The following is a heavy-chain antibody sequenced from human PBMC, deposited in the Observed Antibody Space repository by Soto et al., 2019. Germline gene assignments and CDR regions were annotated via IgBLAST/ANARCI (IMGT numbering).Heavy chain of an antibody. CDR2: IIPIFGTA. CDR1: GGTFSSYA. Sequence: QLQLVQSGAEVKKPGSSVKVSCKASGGTFSSYAISWVRQAPGQGLEWMGGIIPIFGTANYAQKFQGRVTITADESTSRAYMELSSLRSEDTAVYYCARDQGPAATTGDRYYGMDVWGQGTTVTVSS. D-gene: IGHD2-2*01. V-gene: IGHV1-69*01. CDR3: ARDQGPAATTGDRYYGMDV. J-gene: IGHJ6*02.